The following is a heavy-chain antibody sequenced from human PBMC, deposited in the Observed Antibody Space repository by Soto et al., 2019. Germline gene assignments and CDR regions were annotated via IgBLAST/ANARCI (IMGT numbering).Heavy chain of an antibody. CDR2: TITVFNAP. J-gene: IGHJ3*02. Sequence: QVQLEQSGAEVKKPGSSVKVSCKASGGTLSDHGVAWLRQAPGQGLEWMGGTITVFNAPKYSPKFQGRVTIAADKPTNLAYMEFSSLRSEDTASYYCARGVFDSGNHSTGPSALDIWGQGTMLIVSS. V-gene: IGHV1-69*06. CDR1: GGTLSDHG. CDR3: ARGVFDSGNHSTGPSALDI. D-gene: IGHD3-10*01.